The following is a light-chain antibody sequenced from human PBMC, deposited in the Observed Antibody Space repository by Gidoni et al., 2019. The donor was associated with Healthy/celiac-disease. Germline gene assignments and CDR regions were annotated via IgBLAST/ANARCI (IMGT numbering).Light chain of an antibody. J-gene: IGKJ5*01. Sequence: DLQMTQSPSSLSASVGDRVTITCRASQSISSYLNGYQQKPGKAPKLLIYAASSLQSGVPSRFSGSGSGTDFTLTISSLQPEDFATYYCQQSYSTPSITFGQXTRLEIK. CDR3: QQSYSTPSIT. V-gene: IGKV1-39*01. CDR2: AAS. CDR1: QSISSY.